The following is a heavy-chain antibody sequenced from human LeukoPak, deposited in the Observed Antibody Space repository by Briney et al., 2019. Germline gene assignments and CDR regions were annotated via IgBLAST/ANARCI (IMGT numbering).Heavy chain of an antibody. V-gene: IGHV3-48*03. CDR3: ARAQYCSGGSCSFDS. Sequence: GGSLRLSGVVSGFTFSGYEMNWVRQAPGKGLEWISHITTSGSTVYYADSVKGRFTISRDNAKNSLYLQMNSLRAEDTAVYYCARAQYCSGGSCSFDSWGEGTLVTVSS. D-gene: IGHD2-15*01. J-gene: IGHJ4*02. CDR2: ITTSGSTV. CDR1: GFTFSGYE.